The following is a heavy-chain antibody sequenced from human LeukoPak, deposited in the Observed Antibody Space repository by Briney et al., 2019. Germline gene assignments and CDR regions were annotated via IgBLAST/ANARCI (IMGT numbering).Heavy chain of an antibody. CDR2: IYPGDSDT. V-gene: IGHV5-51*01. CDR3: ATHIVVVPAADLGYGYFDY. D-gene: IGHD2-2*01. Sequence: GESLKISCKGSGYSFTSYWIGWVRQMPGKGLEWMGIIYPGDSDTRYSPSFQGQVTISADKSISPDYLQWSSLKASDPAMYYCATHIVVVPAADLGYGYFDYWGQGTLVTVSS. J-gene: IGHJ4*02. CDR1: GYSFTSYW.